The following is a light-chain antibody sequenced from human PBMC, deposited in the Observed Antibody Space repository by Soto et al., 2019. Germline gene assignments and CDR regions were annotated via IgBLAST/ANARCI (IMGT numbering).Light chain of an antibody. J-gene: IGKJ1*01. Sequence: DIRMPKSPSTLSASVGDRVTITFRASQSIRSWLAWYQQKPGKAPQLLIYDASNLKSGVPSRFSGSGSGTEFTLTISCLQPDDFAAYYCQQYDSFSKTFGRGTKVEVK. CDR1: QSIRSW. CDR2: DAS. CDR3: QQYDSFSKT. V-gene: IGKV1-5*01.